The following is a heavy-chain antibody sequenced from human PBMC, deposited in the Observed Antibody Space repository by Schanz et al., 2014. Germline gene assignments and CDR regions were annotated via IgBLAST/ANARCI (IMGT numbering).Heavy chain of an antibody. J-gene: IGHJ4*02. Sequence: ESGGGVVQPGGSLRLSCAASGFTFTNLGMHWVRRAPGKGLEWVAFIRYDGSNQYYAESVKGRFAISRDNSKDTLYLQMNSLRTEDTAVYYCAGDWASGRYYSDYWGQGTLVTVSS. V-gene: IGHV3-30*02. D-gene: IGHD1-26*01. CDR2: IRYDGSNQ. CDR1: GFTFTNLG. CDR3: AGDWASGRYYSDY.